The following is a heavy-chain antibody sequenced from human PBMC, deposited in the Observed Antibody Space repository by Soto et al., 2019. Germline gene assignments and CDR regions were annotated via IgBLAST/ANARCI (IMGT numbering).Heavy chain of an antibody. CDR3: AKDARWQQLVRGSYYYGMDV. CDR1: GFTFSSYA. J-gene: IGHJ6*02. V-gene: IGHV3-23*01. Sequence: GGSLRLSCAASGFTFSSYAMSWVRQAPGKGLEWVSAISGSGGSTYYADSVKGRFTISRDNSKNTLYLQMNSLRAEDTAVYYCAKDARWQQLVRGSYYYGMDVWGQGTTVTVSS. CDR2: ISGSGGST. D-gene: IGHD6-13*01.